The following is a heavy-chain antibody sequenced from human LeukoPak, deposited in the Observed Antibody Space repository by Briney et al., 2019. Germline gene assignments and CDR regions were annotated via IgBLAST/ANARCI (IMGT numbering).Heavy chain of an antibody. Sequence: GGSLRFSCAASGYTFTSYAMHWVRQAPGQRLEWMGWINAGNGNTKYSQKFQGRVTITRDTSASTAYMELSSLRSEDTAVYYCARVVVPAAMDYYYGMDVWGKGTTVTVSS. D-gene: IGHD2-2*01. V-gene: IGHV1-3*01. CDR2: INAGNGNT. CDR1: GYTFTSYA. J-gene: IGHJ6*04. CDR3: ARVVVPAAMDYYYGMDV.